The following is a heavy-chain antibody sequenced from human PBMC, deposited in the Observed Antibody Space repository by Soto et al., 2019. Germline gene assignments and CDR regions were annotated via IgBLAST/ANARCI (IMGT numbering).Heavy chain of an antibody. D-gene: IGHD3-3*01. CDR3: AKDISGKRNSRLRGGLWSGYTYYYYGMDV. Sequence: EVQLVESGGGLVQPGRSLRLSCAASGFIFEDYVMHWVRQAPGKGLEWVSGISWNSGSIGYADSVKGRFTISRDNAKNSLYLQMNSLRAEDTALYYCAKDISGKRNSRLRGGLWSGYTYYYYGMDVWGQGTTVTVSS. CDR2: ISWNSGSI. V-gene: IGHV3-9*01. J-gene: IGHJ6*02. CDR1: GFIFEDYV.